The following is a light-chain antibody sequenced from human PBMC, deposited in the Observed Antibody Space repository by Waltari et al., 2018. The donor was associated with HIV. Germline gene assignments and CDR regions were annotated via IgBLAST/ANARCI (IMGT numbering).Light chain of an antibody. J-gene: IGLJ2*01. CDR1: KLGDKY. CDR3: QAWDSSTEV. Sequence: SDELTQPPSVSVSPGQTASITCPGDKLGDKYVCWYQQKPGQSPVVVIYQDDKRPAGSLERFSGSNSGNTATLTIGGTQAMDEADYYCQAWDSSTEVFGGGTKLTV. V-gene: IGLV3-1*01. CDR2: QDD.